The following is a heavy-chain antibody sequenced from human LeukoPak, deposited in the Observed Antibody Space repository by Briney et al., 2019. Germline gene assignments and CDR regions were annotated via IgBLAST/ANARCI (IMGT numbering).Heavy chain of an antibody. CDR2: TRSKAKSYTT. D-gene: IGHD6-19*01. CDR1: GFTLSDHY. J-gene: IGHJ4*02. Sequence: PGGSLRLSCAASGFTLSDHYMDWVRQAPGKGLEWVGRTRSKAKSYTTEYAASVKGRFTISRDDSSNSLYLHMSSLRVEDTAVYYCTKDWRDGSGWIVGDSWGQGTLVTVSS. V-gene: IGHV3-72*01. CDR3: TKDWRDGSGWIVGDS.